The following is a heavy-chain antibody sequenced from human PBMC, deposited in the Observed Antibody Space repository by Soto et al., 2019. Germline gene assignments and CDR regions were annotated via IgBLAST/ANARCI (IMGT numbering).Heavy chain of an antibody. CDR3: ARGYCSTTICDPWFDP. Sequence: GESLKISCTGVGYSFTSYWIGWVRQMPGKGLEWMGIIYPGDSDTRYSPSFQGQVTISADKSITTAYLQWSSLKASDTAMYYCARGYCSTTICDPWFDPWGQGTLVTVSS. CDR2: IYPGDSDT. CDR1: GYSFTSYW. V-gene: IGHV5-51*01. D-gene: IGHD2-2*01. J-gene: IGHJ5*02.